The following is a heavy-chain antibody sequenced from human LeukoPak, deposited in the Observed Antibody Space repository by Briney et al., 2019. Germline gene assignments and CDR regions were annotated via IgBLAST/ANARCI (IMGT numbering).Heavy chain of an antibody. CDR2: ISYDGSNK. CDR3: AKDRDIVVVPAAIRQGLDY. Sequence: GGSLRLSCAASGFTFSSHGMHWVRQAPGKGLEWVAVISYDGSNKYYADYVKGRFTISRDNSKNTLYLQMNSLRAEDTAVYYCAKDRDIVVVPAAIRQGLDYWGQGTLVTVSS. J-gene: IGHJ4*02. D-gene: IGHD2-2*01. V-gene: IGHV3-30*18. CDR1: GFTFSSHG.